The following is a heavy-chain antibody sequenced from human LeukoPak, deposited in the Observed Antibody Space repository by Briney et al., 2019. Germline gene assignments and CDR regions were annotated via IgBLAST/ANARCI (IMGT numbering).Heavy chain of an antibody. J-gene: IGHJ4*02. CDR2: ISGSGGGT. D-gene: IGHD6-13*01. CDR1: GFTFSSYA. V-gene: IGHV3-23*01. CDR3: AKPTSSSSGYFDY. Sequence: PGGSLRLSCAASGFTFSSYAMSWVRQAPGKGLEWVSAISGSGGGTYYADSVKGRFTISRDNSKNTLYLQMNSLRAEDTAVYYCAKPTSSSSGYFDYWGQGTLVTVSS.